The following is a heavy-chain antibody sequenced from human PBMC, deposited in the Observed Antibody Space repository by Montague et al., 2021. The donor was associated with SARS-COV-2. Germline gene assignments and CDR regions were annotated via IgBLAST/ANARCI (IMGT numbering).Heavy chain of an antibody. CDR2: IYHSGST. Sequence: SETLSLTCAVSGGSISSSSHYWAWIRQPPGKGLEWIGSIYHSGSTFYNPSLKSRVSMPVDTSKNQFSLKLSPVTAADTAMYYCARVKWELSVGNVFDIWGQGTMVTVSS. J-gene: IGHJ3*02. V-gene: IGHV4-39*01. CDR1: GGSISSSSHY. CDR3: ARVKWELSVGNVFDI. D-gene: IGHD1-26*01.